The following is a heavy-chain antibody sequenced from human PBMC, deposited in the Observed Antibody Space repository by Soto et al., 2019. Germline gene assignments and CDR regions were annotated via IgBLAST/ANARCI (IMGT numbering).Heavy chain of an antibody. D-gene: IGHD4-17*01. CDR1: SGSSSIYY. J-gene: IGHJ4*02. V-gene: IGHV4-59*01. CDR2: IYYGGSP. CDR3: ARNIYGDYAFHS. Sequence: SETLSLTCSVSSGSSSIYYWSWIWQPPGKALEWIGYIYYGGSPNYNPSLQSRVTISVDTSKNQLSLRLSSVTAADTAVYYCARNIYGDYAFHSWGQGTLVTVSS.